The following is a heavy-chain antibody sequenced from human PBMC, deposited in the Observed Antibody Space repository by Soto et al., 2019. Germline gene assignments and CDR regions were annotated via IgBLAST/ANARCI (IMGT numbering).Heavy chain of an antibody. CDR1: GFIFGDYA. CDR2: IGGVGGDT. CDR3: ARDAVPYNGKWDWFDP. J-gene: IGHJ5*02. V-gene: IGHV3-23*01. Sequence: DVQLLESGGGLVQPGGSLRLYCAASGFIFGDYAMSWVRQAPGTGLEWVSSIGGVGGDTYYAASVKGRFTISRDNSKNTLYLQMNSLRAEDTAVYYCARDAVPYNGKWDWFDPWGQGTLVTVSS. D-gene: IGHD1-26*01.